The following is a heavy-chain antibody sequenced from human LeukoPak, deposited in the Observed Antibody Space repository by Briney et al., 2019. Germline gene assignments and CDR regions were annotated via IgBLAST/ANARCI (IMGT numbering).Heavy chain of an antibody. D-gene: IGHD1-14*01. CDR2: INPSGGST. J-gene: IGHJ4*02. CDR1: GGTFSSYA. Sequence: ASVKVSCKASGGTFSSYAISWVRQAPGQGLEWMGVINPSGGSTSYAQKFQGRVTMTRDTSTSTVYMELSSLRSEDTAVYYCAVELRNKGKFYFDYWGQGTLVTVSS. CDR3: AVELRNKGKFYFDY. V-gene: IGHV1-46*01.